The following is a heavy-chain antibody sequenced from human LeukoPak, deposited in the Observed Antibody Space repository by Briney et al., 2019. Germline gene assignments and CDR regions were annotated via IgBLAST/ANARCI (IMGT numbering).Heavy chain of an antibody. J-gene: IGHJ6*03. CDR3: ARRIRYYYYYRDL. D-gene: IGHD5-18*01. CDR2: INHSGST. Sequence: SETLSLTCAVYGGSFSGYYWRWIRQPPGKGLEWIGEINHSGSTNYNPSLKSRVTISVGTSKNQFSLKLSSVTAADTAVYYCARRIRYYYYYRDLWGKGTTVTVSS. V-gene: IGHV4-34*01. CDR1: GGSFSGYY.